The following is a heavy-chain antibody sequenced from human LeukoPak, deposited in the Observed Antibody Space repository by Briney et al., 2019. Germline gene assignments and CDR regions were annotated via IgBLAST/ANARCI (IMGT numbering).Heavy chain of an antibody. CDR1: GFSFSSHA. V-gene: IGHV3-23*01. CDR3: AKRGGYGSGSYHFDY. J-gene: IGHJ4*02. CDR2: ISRSGGST. Sequence: GGSLRLSCAASGFSFSSHAMGWVRQAPGKGLEWVSAISRSGGSTYYADSVKGRFTISRDNSKNTLYLQMNSLRAEDTAVYYCAKRGGYGSGSYHFDYWGQGTLVTVSS. D-gene: IGHD3-10*01.